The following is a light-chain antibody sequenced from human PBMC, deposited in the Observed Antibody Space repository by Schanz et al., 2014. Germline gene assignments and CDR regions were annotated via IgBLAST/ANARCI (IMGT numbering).Light chain of an antibody. V-gene: IGLV2-14*02. J-gene: IGLJ2*01. Sequence: QSALTQPASVSGSPGQSITISCTGTSSDVGSYNLVSWYQQHPGKAPKLMIYDVSNRPSGVSNRFSGSKSGNTASLTVSGLQAEDEADYYCSSYAGTNNVVFGGGTKLTVL. CDR3: SSYAGTNNVV. CDR1: SSDVGSYNL. CDR2: DVS.